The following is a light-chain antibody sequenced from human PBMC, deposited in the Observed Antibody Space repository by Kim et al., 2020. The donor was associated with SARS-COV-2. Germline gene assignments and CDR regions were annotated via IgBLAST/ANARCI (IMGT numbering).Light chain of an antibody. CDR3: QTWGTGIHVV. V-gene: IGLV4-69*01. J-gene: IGLJ2*01. CDR1: SGHSSYA. Sequence: VKLTWTLSSGHSSYAIAWHQQQPEKGPRYLMKLNSDGSHSKGDGIPDRFSGSSSGAGRYLTISSLQSEDEADYYCQTWGTGIHVVFGGGTQLTVL. CDR2: LNSDGSH.